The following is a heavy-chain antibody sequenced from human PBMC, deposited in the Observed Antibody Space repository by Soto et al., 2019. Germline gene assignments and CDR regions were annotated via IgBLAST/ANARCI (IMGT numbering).Heavy chain of an antibody. CDR3: ARDGLDNWNYLFYYYYYMDV. Sequence: GSLRLSCAASGFTFISYWMGWGRQAPRKGLEWVANIKQDGSEKYYVDSVKGRFTISRDNAKNSLYLQMNSLRAEDTAVYYCARDGLDNWNYLFYYYYYMDVWGKGTTVTVSS. CDR2: IKQDGSEK. D-gene: IGHD1-7*01. CDR1: GFTFISYW. J-gene: IGHJ6*03. V-gene: IGHV3-7*01.